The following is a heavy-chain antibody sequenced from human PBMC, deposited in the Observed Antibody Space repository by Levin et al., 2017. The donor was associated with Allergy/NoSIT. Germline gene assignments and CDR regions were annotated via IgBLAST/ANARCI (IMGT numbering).Heavy chain of an antibody. J-gene: IGHJ4*02. CDR2: ISAYNGNT. V-gene: IGHV1-18*01. Sequence: WASVKVSCKASGYAFTTYGLSWVRQAPGQGLEWMGWISAYNGNTNYAQKFQGRVTMTTETSTSTAYMELRSLTSDDTAVYYCARGAGDASSGYYEKYWGQGTLVTVAS. D-gene: IGHD3-22*01. CDR1: GYAFTTYG. CDR3: ARGAGDASSGYYEKY.